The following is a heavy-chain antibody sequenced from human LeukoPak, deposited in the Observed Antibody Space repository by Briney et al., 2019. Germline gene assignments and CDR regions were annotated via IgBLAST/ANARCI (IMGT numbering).Heavy chain of an antibody. CDR1: GFTFTSSA. V-gene: IGHV1-58*02. J-gene: IGHJ4*02. CDR3: ARGSWAVAGTGDDY. Sequence: GASVKVSCKASGFTFTSSAMQWVRQARGQRLEWIGWIVVGSGNTNYAQKFQGRVTMTRNTSISTAYMELSSLRSEDTAVYYCARGSWAVAGTGDDYWGQGTLVTVSS. CDR2: IVVGSGNT. D-gene: IGHD6-19*01.